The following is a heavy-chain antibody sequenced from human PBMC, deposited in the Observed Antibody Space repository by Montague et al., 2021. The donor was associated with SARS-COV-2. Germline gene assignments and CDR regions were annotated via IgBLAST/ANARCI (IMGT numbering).Heavy chain of an antibody. J-gene: IGHJ3*02. CDR1: GFTFSTYN. Sequence: SLRLSCAASGFTFSTYNMNWVRQIPGKGLEWLSYISSGSGAIFYVDAVKGRFTVSRDNAKNSLFLQMNSLRAEDTAVYYCARDQLIRGVPAFDMWGQGTMVTVSS. V-gene: IGHV3-48*04. D-gene: IGHD3-10*01. CDR3: ARDQLIRGVPAFDM. CDR2: ISSGSGAI.